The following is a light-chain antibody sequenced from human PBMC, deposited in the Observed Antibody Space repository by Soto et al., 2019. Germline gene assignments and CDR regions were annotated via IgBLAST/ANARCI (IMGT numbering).Light chain of an antibody. CDR3: QQYSSSRT. Sequence: EIVLTHSPSTLSLSPGKRYTLSCRASQSVSSNHLALYQQKPGQAPRLLIYGGSSRATGIPVRFSGSGSETDFTLTITRLEPEYFAVYYCQQYSSSRTFGQGTKVDIK. CDR2: GGS. CDR1: QSVSSNH. J-gene: IGKJ1*01. V-gene: IGKV3-20*01.